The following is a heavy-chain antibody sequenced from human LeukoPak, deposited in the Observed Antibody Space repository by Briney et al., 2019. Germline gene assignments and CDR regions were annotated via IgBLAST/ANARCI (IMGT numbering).Heavy chain of an antibody. V-gene: IGHV3-23*01. CDR3: AKDSRYDSSGYYLIFDAFDI. D-gene: IGHD3-22*01. J-gene: IGHJ3*02. Sequence: GGSLRLSCAASGFTFSSYGMSWVRQAPGKGLEWVSAISGSGGSTYYADSVKGRFTISRDNSKNTLYLQMNSLRAEDTAVYYCAKDSRYDSSGYYLIFDAFDIWGQGTMVTVSS. CDR1: GFTFSSYG. CDR2: ISGSGGST.